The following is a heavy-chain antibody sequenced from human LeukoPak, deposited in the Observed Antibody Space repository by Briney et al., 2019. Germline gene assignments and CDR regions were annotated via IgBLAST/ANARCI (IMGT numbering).Heavy chain of an antibody. D-gene: IGHD3-22*01. CDR3: ARGGYYDSSGYSSFVYFDY. Sequence: PGGYLRLSCAASGFTFSSYWMHWVRQAPGKGLVWISRINSDGSSRSYADSAKGRFTISRDNAKNTLYLQMNSLRAEDTAVYYCARGGYYDSSGYSSFVYFDYWGQGTLVTVSS. CDR1: GFTFSSYW. J-gene: IGHJ4*02. CDR2: INSDGSSR. V-gene: IGHV3-74*01.